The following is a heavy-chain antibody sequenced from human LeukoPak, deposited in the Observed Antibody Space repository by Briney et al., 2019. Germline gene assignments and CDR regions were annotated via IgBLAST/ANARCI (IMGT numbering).Heavy chain of an antibody. J-gene: IGHJ6*03. D-gene: IGHD5-24*01. V-gene: IGHV4-4*07. CDR2: IYTSGST. Sequence: SETLSLTCTVSGVSISSYYWSWLRQPAGKGLEWIGRIYTSGSTNYNPSLKSRVTMSVDTSKNQFSLKLSSVTAADTAVYYCARVTRPREYYYYMDVWGKGTTVTVSS. CDR3: ARVTRPREYYYYMDV. CDR1: GVSISSYY.